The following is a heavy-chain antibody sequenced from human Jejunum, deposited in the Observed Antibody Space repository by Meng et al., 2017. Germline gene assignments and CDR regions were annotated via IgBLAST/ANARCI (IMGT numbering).Heavy chain of an antibody. CDR1: GYTCTIYA. J-gene: IGHJ4*02. D-gene: IGHD6-13*01. V-gene: IGHV1-8*01. CDR3: ARGVAAGVDY. Sequence: PAASVKCSCKASGYTCTIYAVNWVRQAPGQGLEYMGWMNPNNVDKGYAQKFQGRVTMTRDTSVSTAYMELSSLTSEDTAVYYCARGVAAGVDYWGQGTLVTVSS. CDR2: MNPNNVDK.